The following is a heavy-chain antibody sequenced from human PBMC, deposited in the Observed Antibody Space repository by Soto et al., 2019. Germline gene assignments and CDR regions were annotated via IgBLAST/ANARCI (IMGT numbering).Heavy chain of an antibody. D-gene: IGHD6-19*01. CDR1: GYSFTSDW. CDR3: ARHLGTGAGTHYHYYRMDV. J-gene: IGHJ6*02. V-gene: IGHV5-51*01. CDR2: IYPGDSDT. Sequence: AESLKSSCKGSGYSFTSDWIGWVRQMPGKGLEWMGIIYPGDSDTRYSPAFQGQVTISADKSISTAYLQWSSLKASDTAMYYCARHLGTGAGTHYHYYRMDVWGQGTTGTAP.